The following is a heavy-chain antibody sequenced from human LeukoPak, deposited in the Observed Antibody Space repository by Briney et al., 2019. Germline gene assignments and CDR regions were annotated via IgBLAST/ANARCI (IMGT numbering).Heavy chain of an antibody. D-gene: IGHD2-2*01. CDR1: GFTFSSYG. CDR2: IWYDGSNK. V-gene: IGHV3-33*01. J-gene: IGHJ3*02. CDR3: ARDSCSSTSCYEGGAFDI. Sequence: PGRSLRLSCAASGFTFSSYGMHWVRQAPGKGLEWVAVIWYDGSNKYYADSVKGRFTISRDNSKNTQYLQMNSLRAEDTAVYYCARDSCSSTSCYEGGAFDIWGQGTMVTVSS.